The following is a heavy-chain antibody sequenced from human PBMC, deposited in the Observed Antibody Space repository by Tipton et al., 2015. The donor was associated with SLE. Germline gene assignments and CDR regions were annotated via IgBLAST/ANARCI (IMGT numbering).Heavy chain of an antibody. Sequence: TLSLTCTVSGGSISSSSYYWSWIRQPPGKGLEWIGEINHSGSTNYNPSLKNRVTISVDTSKNQFSLKLGSVTAADTAVYYCARPFGQQQFWNAFDIWGQGTMVTVSS. CDR2: INHSGST. J-gene: IGHJ3*02. CDR1: GGSISSSSYY. V-gene: IGHV4-39*07. D-gene: IGHD3-3*02. CDR3: ARPFGQQQFWNAFDI.